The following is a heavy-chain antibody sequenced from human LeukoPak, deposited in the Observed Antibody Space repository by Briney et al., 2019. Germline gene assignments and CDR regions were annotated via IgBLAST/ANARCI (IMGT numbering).Heavy chain of an antibody. CDR3: ARAFPADYSEAASGFDP. CDR2: IIPIFGTA. Sequence: SVKVSCKASGGTFSSYAISWVRQAPGQGLEWMGGIIPIFGTANYAQKFQGRVTITADESTSTAYMELSSLRSEDTAVYYCARAFPADYSEAASGFDPWGQGTLVTVSS. CDR1: GGTFSSYA. V-gene: IGHV1-69*13. J-gene: IGHJ5*02. D-gene: IGHD4-11*01.